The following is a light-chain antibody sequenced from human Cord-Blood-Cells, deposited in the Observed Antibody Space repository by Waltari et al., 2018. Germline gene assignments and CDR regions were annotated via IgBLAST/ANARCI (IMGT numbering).Light chain of an antibody. CDR2: EVS. J-gene: IGLJ1*01. V-gene: IGLV2-8*01. CDR1: SSDVVGYHY. Sequence: QSALTQPPSASGSPGQSVTISSTGPSSDVVGYHYVSWYQQPPGKPPKLMIYEVSKRPSGVPDRFSGSKSGNTASLTVSGLQAEDEADYYCSSYAGSNNSYVFGTGTKVTVL. CDR3: SSYAGSNNSYV.